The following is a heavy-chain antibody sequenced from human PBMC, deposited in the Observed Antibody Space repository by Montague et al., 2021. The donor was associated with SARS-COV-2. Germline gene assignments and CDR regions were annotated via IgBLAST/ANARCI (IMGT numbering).Heavy chain of an antibody. CDR1: GESFSGHY. V-gene: IGHV4-34*01. J-gene: IGHJ4*02. CDR2: IYHTGST. D-gene: IGHD4-23*01. CDR3: ARWDPQTLTLIGLRGKSASDY. Sequence: SETLSLTCAVYGESFSGHYWTWIRQPPGKGLEWIGEIYHTGSTNYNPSLKSRVTISVDTSKNQFSLKLSSVTAADTGVYYCARWDPQTLTLIGLRGKSASDYWGQGTLVTVSS.